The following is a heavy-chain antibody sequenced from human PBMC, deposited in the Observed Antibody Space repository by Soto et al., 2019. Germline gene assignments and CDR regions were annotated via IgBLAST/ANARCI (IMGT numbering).Heavy chain of an antibody. CDR3: CGPSTVTINWFFEL. Sequence: EVQLVESGGGLVQPGGSLRLSCAASGFTVSSNYMSWVRQAPGKGLEWVSIIYGGGRTNYADSVKCRFTVSRDNYKNTLYLQMNSLRAEDTAMYYCCGPSTVTINWFFELWGRCTLVPVSS. D-gene: IGHD4-17*01. CDR2: IYGGGRT. V-gene: IGHV3-66*01. J-gene: IGHJ2*01. CDR1: GFTVSSNY.